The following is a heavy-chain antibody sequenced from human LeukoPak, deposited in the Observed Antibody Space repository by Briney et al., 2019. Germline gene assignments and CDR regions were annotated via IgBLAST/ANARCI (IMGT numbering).Heavy chain of an antibody. D-gene: IGHD5/OR15-5a*01. CDR1: GFTFGSYD. CDR3: IRGGIQVSGIDAFDI. Sequence: PGGSLRLSCAASGFTFGSYDMHWVRQAPGRGLEWASAIGIAGDTYYPDSVKGRFTISRENAKNSMYLQMNSLKDGDTAVYYCIRGGIQVSGIDAFDIWGQGTMVTVSS. V-gene: IGHV3-13*01. CDR2: IGIAGDT. J-gene: IGHJ3*02.